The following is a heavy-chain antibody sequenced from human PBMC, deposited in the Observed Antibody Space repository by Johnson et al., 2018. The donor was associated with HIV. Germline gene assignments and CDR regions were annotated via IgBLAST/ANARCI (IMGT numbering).Heavy chain of an antibody. CDR3: AREGELGRDAFDI. D-gene: IGHD1-7*01. Sequence: VQLVESGGGVVQPGRSLRLSCAASGFTFSSYWMSWVRQAPGKGLEWVANIKQDGSEKHYVDSAKGRFTISRDNAKKSLYLQMNSLRAEDTAVYYCAREGELGRDAFDIWGQGTMVTVSS. V-gene: IGHV3-7*01. J-gene: IGHJ3*02. CDR2: IKQDGSEK. CDR1: GFTFSSYW.